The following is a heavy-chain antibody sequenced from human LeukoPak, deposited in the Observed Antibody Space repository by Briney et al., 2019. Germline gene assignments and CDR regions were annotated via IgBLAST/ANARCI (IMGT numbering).Heavy chain of an antibody. J-gene: IGHJ4*02. Sequence: PSETLSLTCTVSGGSISSSSYYWGWIRQPPGKGLEWIGSIYYSGSTYYNPSLKSPVTISVDTSKNQFSLTLSSVTAAATAVYFCARIYGSGSYPHYFDYWGQGTLVTVSS. CDR3: ARIYGSGSYPHYFDY. CDR2: IYYSGST. V-gene: IGHV4-39*01. D-gene: IGHD3-10*01. CDR1: GGSISSSSYY.